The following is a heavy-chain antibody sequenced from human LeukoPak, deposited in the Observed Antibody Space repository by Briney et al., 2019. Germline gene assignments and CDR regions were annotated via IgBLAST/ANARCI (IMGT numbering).Heavy chain of an antibody. CDR3: AKPTNDFWNGYPPGWFDP. Sequence: GGSLRLSCAASGFTFSSYVMSWVRQAPGKGLEWVSAISGSGGSTYHADSVEGRFTISRDNSKNTLFLQMNSLRAEDTAVHYCAKPTNDFWNGYPPGWFDPWGQGTLVTVSS. J-gene: IGHJ5*02. D-gene: IGHD3-3*01. CDR1: GFTFSSYV. V-gene: IGHV3-23*01. CDR2: ISGSGGST.